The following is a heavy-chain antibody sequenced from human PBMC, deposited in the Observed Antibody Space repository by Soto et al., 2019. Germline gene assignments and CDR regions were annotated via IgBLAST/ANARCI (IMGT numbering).Heavy chain of an antibody. CDR1: GFTFSSYA. CDR3: ARGVIRFLERLPQEGEV. J-gene: IGHJ6*02. V-gene: IGHV3-30-3*01. D-gene: IGHD3-3*01. CDR2: ISYDGSNK. Sequence: VGSLRLSCAASGFTFSSYAMHWVRQAPGKGLEWVAVISYDGSNKYYADSVKGRFTISRDNSKNTLYLQMNSLRAEDTAVYYCARGVIRFLERLPQEGEVWCQAISLTRSS.